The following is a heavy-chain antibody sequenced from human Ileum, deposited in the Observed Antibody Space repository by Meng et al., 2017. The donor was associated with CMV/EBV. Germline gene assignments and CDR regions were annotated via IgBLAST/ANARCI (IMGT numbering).Heavy chain of an antibody. CDR2: ISGNSADI. CDR3: SRDPRALDY. Sequence: VEVGGVFVQPGGSLRLSCAVSGFSFRTYYMSWIRQAPGKGPELLSYISGNSADINYRDSVNGRFTISRDNGRNSLYLQMNSLRTEDTAVYYCSRDPRALDYWGQGTLVTVSS. V-gene: IGHV3-11*05. CDR1: GFSFRTYY. J-gene: IGHJ4*02.